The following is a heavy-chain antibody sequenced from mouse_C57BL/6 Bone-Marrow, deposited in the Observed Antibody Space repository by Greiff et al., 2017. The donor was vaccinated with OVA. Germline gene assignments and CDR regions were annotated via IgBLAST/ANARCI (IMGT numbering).Heavy chain of an antibody. V-gene: IGHV5-4*01. CDR3: ARDLYYYGSSHWYFDV. CDR1: GFTFSSYA. J-gene: IGHJ1*03. CDR2: ISDGGSYT. Sequence: EVQLVESGGGLVKPGGSLKLSCAASGFTFSSYAMSWVRQTPEKRLEWVATISDGGSYTYYPDNVKGRFTISRDNAKNNLYLQMSHLKSEDTAMYYCARDLYYYGSSHWYFDVWGTGTTVTVSS. D-gene: IGHD1-1*01.